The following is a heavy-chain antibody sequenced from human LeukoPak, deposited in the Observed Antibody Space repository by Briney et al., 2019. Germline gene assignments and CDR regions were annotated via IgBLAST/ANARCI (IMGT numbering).Heavy chain of an antibody. CDR1: GGTFSSYA. V-gene: IGHV1-69*04. CDR2: IIPIFGIA. Sequence: SVKVSCKASGGTFSSYAISWVRQAPGQGLEWMGRIIPIFGIANYAQKFQGRVTITADKSTSTAYMELSSLRSEDTAVYYCANLGGNSSSFDAFDIWGQGKMVTVSS. D-gene: IGHD6-6*01. J-gene: IGHJ3*02. CDR3: ANLGGNSSSFDAFDI.